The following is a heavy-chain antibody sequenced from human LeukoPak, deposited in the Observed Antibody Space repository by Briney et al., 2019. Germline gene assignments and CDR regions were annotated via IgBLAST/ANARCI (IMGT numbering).Heavy chain of an antibody. Sequence: GRSLRLSCAASGFTFSSYGMHWVRQAPGKGLEWVAVIWYDGSNKYYADSVKGRFTTSRDNSKNTLYLQMNSLRAEDTAVYYCARDLIAVAGTLDYWGQGTLVTVSS. D-gene: IGHD6-19*01. CDR1: GFTFSSYG. CDR3: ARDLIAVAGTLDY. J-gene: IGHJ4*02. V-gene: IGHV3-33*01. CDR2: IWYDGSNK.